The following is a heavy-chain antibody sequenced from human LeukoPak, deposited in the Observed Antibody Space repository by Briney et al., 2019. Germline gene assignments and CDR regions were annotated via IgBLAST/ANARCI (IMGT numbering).Heavy chain of an antibody. V-gene: IGHV3-7*01. D-gene: IGHD3-22*01. CDR2: IKQDGSEK. CDR3: ASHLGGYYDSSGLDY. Sequence: GGSLRLSCAASGFTFSSYWMSWVRQAPGKGLEWVANIKQDGSEKYYVDSVKGRFTISRDNAKNSLYLQMNSLRAEDTAVYYCASHLGGYYDSSGLDYWGQGTLVTVSS. J-gene: IGHJ4*02. CDR1: GFTFSSYW.